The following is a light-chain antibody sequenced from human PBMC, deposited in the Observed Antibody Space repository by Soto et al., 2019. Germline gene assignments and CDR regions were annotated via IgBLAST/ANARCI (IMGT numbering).Light chain of an antibody. CDR2: IND. J-gene: IGLJ2*01. V-gene: IGLV1-44*01. Sequence: QAVVTQTPSASGTPGQRVTSSCSGSSSSFGSTTVNWYQQFPGTAPKLLIYINDQRPSGVPDRFSGSKSGSSASLAISGLQSEDEADYYCAAWDDSLNGPVFGGGTQLTVL. CDR3: AAWDDSLNGPV. CDR1: SSSFGSTT.